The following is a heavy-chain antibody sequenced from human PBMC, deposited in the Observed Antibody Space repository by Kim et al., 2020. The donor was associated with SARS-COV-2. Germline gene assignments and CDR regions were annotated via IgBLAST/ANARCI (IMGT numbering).Heavy chain of an antibody. CDR1: GFTVSSNY. CDR3: ARGGATNYYGMDV. Sequence: GGSLRLSCAASGFTVSSNYMSWVRQAPGKGLSWAPVIYRGGTTYYADSVKGRFTISRDNSKNTLYLQMNSLRAEDTAVYYCARGGATNYYGMDVWGQGTTVTVSS. V-gene: IGHV3-53*01. J-gene: IGHJ6*02. CDR2: IYRGGTT. D-gene: IGHD5-12*01.